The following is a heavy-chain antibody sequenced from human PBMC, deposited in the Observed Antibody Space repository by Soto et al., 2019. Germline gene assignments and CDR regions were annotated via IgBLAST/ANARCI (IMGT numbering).Heavy chain of an antibody. CDR2: ISWNSGSI. CDR3: AKAIFSIAAAGPFDP. D-gene: IGHD6-13*01. V-gene: IGHV3-9*01. J-gene: IGHJ5*02. CDR1: GLTFDDYA. Sequence: GGSLRLSCAASGLTFDDYAMHWVRQAPGKGLEWVSSISWNSGSIGYADSVKGRFTISRDNAKNSLYLQVNSLRAEDTALYYCAKAIFSIAAAGPFDPWGQGTLVTVSS.